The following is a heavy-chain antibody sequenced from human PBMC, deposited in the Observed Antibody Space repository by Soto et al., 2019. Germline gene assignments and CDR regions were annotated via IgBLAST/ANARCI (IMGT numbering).Heavy chain of an antibody. V-gene: IGHV3-7*01. CDR2: TNEDGSEK. J-gene: IGHJ2*01. CDR3: SRRGFLDL. D-gene: IGHD3-10*01. CDR1: GFTFSSYW. Sequence: GGSLRLSCAASGFTFSSYWMNWVRQAPGKGLEWVAKTNEDGSEKYYVDSVKGRFTISRDNAKNSLYLQMTSLRAEDTAVYYCSRRGFLDLWGRGTLVTVSS.